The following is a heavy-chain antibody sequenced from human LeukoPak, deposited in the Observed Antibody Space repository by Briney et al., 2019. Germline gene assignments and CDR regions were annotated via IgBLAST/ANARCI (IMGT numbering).Heavy chain of an antibody. J-gene: IGHJ2*01. V-gene: IGHV1-18*01. D-gene: IGHD3-22*01. Sequence: ASVKVSCKASGYTFTSYGISWVRQAPGQGLEWMGWISAYNGNTNYAQKLQGRVTMTTDTSTSTAYMELRSLRSDDTAVYYCARDGHYYDSSVHTGDWYFDLWGRGTLVTVSS. CDR3: ARDGHYYDSSVHTGDWYFDL. CDR2: ISAYNGNT. CDR1: GYTFTSYG.